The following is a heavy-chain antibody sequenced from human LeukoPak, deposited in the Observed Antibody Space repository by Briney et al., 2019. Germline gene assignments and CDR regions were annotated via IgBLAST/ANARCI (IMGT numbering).Heavy chain of an antibody. D-gene: IGHD5-24*01. CDR3: VAMAR. CDR1: GYTFTSYY. Sequence: GASVKVSCKASGYTFTSYYMHWVRQAPGQGLEWMGIINPSGGSTSYAQKFQGRVTMTRDTSISTAYMALSSLTSEDTAVYYCVAMARWGQGTLVTVSS. J-gene: IGHJ4*02. V-gene: IGHV1-46*01. CDR2: INPSGGST.